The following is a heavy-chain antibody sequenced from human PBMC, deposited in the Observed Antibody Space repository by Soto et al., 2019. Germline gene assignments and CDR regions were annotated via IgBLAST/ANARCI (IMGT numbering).Heavy chain of an antibody. CDR2: VYHSGAT. J-gene: IGHJ6*02. D-gene: IGHD3-3*01. V-gene: IGHV4-30-2*01. Sequence: SETLSLTCAVSGGSISTSDYTWSWIRQPPGRGLEWIGSVYHSGATHYIPSLKNRLTMSLDKSKNQFSLDLTSVTAADTAVYYCVRERTIFGVAPGGGVDVWGQGTTVTVSS. CDR3: VRERTIFGVAPGGGVDV. CDR1: GGSISTSDYT.